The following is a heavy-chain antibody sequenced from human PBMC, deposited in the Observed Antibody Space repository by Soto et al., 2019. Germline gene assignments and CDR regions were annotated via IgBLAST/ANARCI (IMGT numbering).Heavy chain of an antibody. Sequence: PSETLSLTCAVSGGSISSGGYSWSWIRQPPGKGLEWIGYIYHSGSTYYNPSLKSRVTISVDRSKNQFSLKLSSVTAADTAVYYCARAGEVWSGYYTGFYFDYWGQGTLVTVSS. V-gene: IGHV4-30-2*01. CDR1: GGSISSGGYS. CDR2: IYHSGST. D-gene: IGHD3-3*01. J-gene: IGHJ4*02. CDR3: ARAGEVWSGYYTGFYFDY.